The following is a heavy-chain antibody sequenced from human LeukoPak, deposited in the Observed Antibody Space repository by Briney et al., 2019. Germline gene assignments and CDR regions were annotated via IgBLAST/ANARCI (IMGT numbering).Heavy chain of an antibody. D-gene: IGHD3-9*01. V-gene: IGHV3-30*04. CDR3: ARDQDIFARGGLDY. J-gene: IGHJ4*02. CDR2: ISYGGTNK. Sequence: PGRSLRLSCAASRFTFSSYAMHWVRQAPGKGLEWVAVISYGGTNKYYADSVKGRFTISRDNSMNTLFLQMKSLRPEDTAVYFCARDQDIFARGGLDYWGQGTLVTVSS. CDR1: RFTFSSYA.